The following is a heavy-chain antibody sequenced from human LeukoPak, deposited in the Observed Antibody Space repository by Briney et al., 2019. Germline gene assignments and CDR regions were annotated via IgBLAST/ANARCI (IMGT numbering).Heavy chain of an antibody. CDR3: TRGSRSGPKIYYFDY. J-gene: IGHJ4*02. V-gene: IGHV3-49*04. CDR1: GLTFGDYA. Sequence: PGRSLRLSCTASGLTFGDYAMSWVRQAPGKGLEWVGFIRSKAYGGTTEYAASVKGRFTISRDDSKSIAYLQMNSLKTEDTAVYYCTRGSRSGPKIYYFDYWGQGTLVTVSS. D-gene: IGHD3-3*01. CDR2: IRSKAYGGTT.